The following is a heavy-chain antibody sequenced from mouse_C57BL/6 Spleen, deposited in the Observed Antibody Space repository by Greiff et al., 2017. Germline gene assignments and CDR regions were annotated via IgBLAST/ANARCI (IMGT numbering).Heavy chain of an antibody. D-gene: IGHD2-4*01. V-gene: IGHV1-4*01. J-gene: IGHJ1*03. CDR1: GYTFTSYT. Sequence: VQLQQSGAELARPGASVKMSCKASGYTFTSYTMHWVKQRPGQGLEWIGYINPSSGYTKYNQKFKDKATLTADKSSSTAYMQLSSLTSEDSAVYYCARFFYERYFDVWGTGTTVTVSA. CDR3: ARFFYERYFDV. CDR2: INPSSGYT.